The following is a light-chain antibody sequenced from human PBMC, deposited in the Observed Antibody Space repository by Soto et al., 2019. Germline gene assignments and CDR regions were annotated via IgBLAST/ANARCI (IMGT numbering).Light chain of an antibody. Sequence: DIQMTQSPSSLSASVGDRVTITCRASQSISSYLNWYQQKPGKAPKLLIYAASSLQSGVQSRFSGSGSGTDFTLTIRSLQPEDFATYYCKQSYSTPRTFGGGTKVDNK. CDR1: QSISSY. V-gene: IGKV1-39*01. J-gene: IGKJ4*01. CDR2: AAS. CDR3: KQSYSTPRT.